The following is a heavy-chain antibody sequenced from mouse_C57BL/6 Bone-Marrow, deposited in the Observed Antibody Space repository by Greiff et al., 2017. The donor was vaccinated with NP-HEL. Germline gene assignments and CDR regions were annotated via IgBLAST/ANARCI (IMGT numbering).Heavy chain of an antibody. CDR3: TIPFYDGYPSWFAY. CDR1: GFNIKDDY. Sequence: VHVKQSGAELVRPGASVKLSCTASGFNIKDDYMHWVKQRPEQGLEWIGWIDPENGDTEYASKFQGKATITADTSSNTAYLQLSSLTSEDTAVYYCTIPFYDGYPSWFAYWGQGTLVTVSA. J-gene: IGHJ3*01. D-gene: IGHD2-3*01. CDR2: IDPENGDT. V-gene: IGHV14-4*01.